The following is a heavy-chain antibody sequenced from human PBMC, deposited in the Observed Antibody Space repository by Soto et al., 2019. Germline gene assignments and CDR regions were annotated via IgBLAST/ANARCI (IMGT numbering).Heavy chain of an antibody. Sequence: EVQLVESGGGLVKPGGSLRLSCAASGFTFSSYSMNWVRQAPGKGLEWVSSISSSSSYIYYADSVKGRFTISRDNAKNSLYLQMNSLRAEDTAVYYCARWGSYPTDAFDIWGQGTMVTVSS. CDR2: ISSSSSYI. V-gene: IGHV3-21*01. D-gene: IGHD3-16*02. CDR3: ARWGSYPTDAFDI. CDR1: GFTFSSYS. J-gene: IGHJ3*02.